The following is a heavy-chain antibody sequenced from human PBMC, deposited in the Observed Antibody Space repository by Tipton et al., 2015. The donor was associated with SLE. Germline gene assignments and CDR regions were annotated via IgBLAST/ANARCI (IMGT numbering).Heavy chain of an antibody. J-gene: IGHJ4*02. CDR3: ATPLAAAGTGTEDYFDY. V-gene: IGHV3-23*01. CDR1: GFTFSSYA. D-gene: IGHD6-13*01. CDR2: ISGSGGST. Sequence: GSLRLSCAASGFTFSSYAMSWVRQAPGKGLEWVSAISGSGGSTYYADSVKGRFTISRDNSKNTLYLQMNSLRAEDTAVYYCATPLAAAGTGTEDYFDYWGQGTLVTVSS.